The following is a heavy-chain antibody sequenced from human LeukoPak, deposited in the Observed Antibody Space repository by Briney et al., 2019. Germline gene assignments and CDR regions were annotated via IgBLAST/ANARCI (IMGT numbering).Heavy chain of an antibody. CDR2: MNPNSGNT. V-gene: IGHV1-8*03. CDR3: ARAGTVAYYYYYMDV. D-gene: IGHD4-23*01. J-gene: IGHJ6*03. Sequence: ASVTVSCKPSGYTFTSYDINWVRQAPGQGREWMGWMNPNSGNTGYAQKFQGRVTITRNTSISTAYMELSSLRSEDTAVYYCARAGTVAYYYYYMDVWGKGTTVTVSS. CDR1: GYTFTSYD.